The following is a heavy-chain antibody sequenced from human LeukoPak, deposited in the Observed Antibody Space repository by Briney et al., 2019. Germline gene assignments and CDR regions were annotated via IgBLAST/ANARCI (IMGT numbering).Heavy chain of an antibody. D-gene: IGHD1-26*01. Sequence: ESLKISCRGSGYTFSNYWIGWVRQMPGKGLEWMAIIYPGDSDRRYSPSFQGQVTISADRSIRTAYLQWSSLKASDTAIYYCARLTWDQYFFDFWGQGTQVTVSS. V-gene: IGHV5-51*01. CDR1: GYTFSNYW. J-gene: IGHJ4*01. CDR2: IYPGDSDR. CDR3: ARLTWDQYFFDF.